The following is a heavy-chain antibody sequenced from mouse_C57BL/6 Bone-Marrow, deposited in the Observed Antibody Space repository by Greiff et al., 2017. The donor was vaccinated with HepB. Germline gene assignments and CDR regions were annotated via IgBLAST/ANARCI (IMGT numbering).Heavy chain of an antibody. Sequence: VPLQKPGAELSMPRASVKLSCKASGYPFPSHRMPGVKQRPGQGLEGIGEIDPSDSNTNYNHKFKGKSTLIVDKSSRTAYMQLSSLTSEDPAVSYCTTKDDYDGYFDVWGTGTTVTVSS. CDR1: GYPFPSHR. D-gene: IGHD2-4*01. V-gene: IGHV1-69*01. CDR2: IDPSDSNT. J-gene: IGHJ1*03. CDR3: TTKDDYDGYFDV.